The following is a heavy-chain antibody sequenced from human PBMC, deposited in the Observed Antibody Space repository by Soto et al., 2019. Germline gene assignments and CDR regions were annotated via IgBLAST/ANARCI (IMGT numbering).Heavy chain of an antibody. J-gene: IGHJ4*02. CDR3: ASGYSYGFFDY. CDR1: GGSISSGGYS. CDR2: IYHSGST. V-gene: IGHV4-30-2*01. D-gene: IGHD5-18*01. Sequence: SETLSLTCAVSGGSISSGGYSWCWIRQPPGKGLEWIGYIYHSGSTYYNPSLKSRVTISVDRSKNQFSLKLSSVTAADTAVYYCASGYSYGFFDYWGQGTLVTVSS.